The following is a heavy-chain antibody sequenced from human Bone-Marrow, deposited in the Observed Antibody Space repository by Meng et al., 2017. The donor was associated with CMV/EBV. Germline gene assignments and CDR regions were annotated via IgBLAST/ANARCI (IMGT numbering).Heavy chain of an antibody. CDR1: GGTFSSYA. CDR3: AREDYYDSGGPVFDY. J-gene: IGHJ4*02. V-gene: IGHV1-69*05. Sequence: SGGTFSSYAISWVRQAPGQGLEWMGGIIPIFGTANYAQKFQGRVTITTDESTSTAYMELSSLRSEDTAVYYCAREDYYDSGGPVFDYWGQGTLVTVSS. D-gene: IGHD3-22*01. CDR2: IIPIFGTA.